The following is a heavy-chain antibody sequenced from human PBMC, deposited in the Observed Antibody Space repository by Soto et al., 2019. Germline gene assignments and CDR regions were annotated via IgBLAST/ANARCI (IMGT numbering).Heavy chain of an antibody. D-gene: IGHD3-16*02. CDR1: GFTFSSYG. Sequence: GGSLRLSCAASGFTFSSYGMHWVRQAPGKGLEWVAVIWYDGSNKYYADSVKGRFTISRDNSKNTLYLQMNSLRAEDTAVYYCARERVIRLGELSFSFYYYYGMDVWGQGTTVTVSS. J-gene: IGHJ6*02. V-gene: IGHV3-33*01. CDR2: IWYDGSNK. CDR3: ARERVIRLGELSFSFYYYYGMDV.